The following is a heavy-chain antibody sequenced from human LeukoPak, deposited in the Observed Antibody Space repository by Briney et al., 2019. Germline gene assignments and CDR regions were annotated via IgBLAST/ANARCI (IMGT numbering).Heavy chain of an antibody. J-gene: IGHJ6*03. D-gene: IGHD3-10*01. CDR2: IYTSGST. Sequence: PSETLSLTCTVSGGSISSGSYYWSWIRQPAGKGLEWIGRIYTSGSTNYNPSLKSRVTISVDTSKNQFSLKLSSVTAADTAVYYCAREVTMVRGAFYYYYYMDVWGKGTTVTISS. V-gene: IGHV4-61*02. CDR3: AREVTMVRGAFYYYYYMDV. CDR1: GGSISSGSYY.